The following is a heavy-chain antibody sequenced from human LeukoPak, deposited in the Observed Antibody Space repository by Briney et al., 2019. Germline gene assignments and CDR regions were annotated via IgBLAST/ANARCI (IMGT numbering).Heavy chain of an antibody. V-gene: IGHV4-34*01. Sequence: SETLSLTCAVYGGSLSGYYWSWIRQPPGKGLEWIGEINHSGSTNYNPSLKSRVTISVDTSKNQFSLKLSSVTAADTAVYYCARGEQQLEYNWFDPWGQGTLVTVSS. CDR2: INHSGST. CDR1: GGSLSGYY. J-gene: IGHJ5*02. D-gene: IGHD6-13*01. CDR3: ARGEQQLEYNWFDP.